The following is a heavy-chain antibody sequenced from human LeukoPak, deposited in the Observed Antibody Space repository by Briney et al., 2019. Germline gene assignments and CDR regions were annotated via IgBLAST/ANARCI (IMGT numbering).Heavy chain of an antibody. Sequence: PSGTLSLTCAVSGGSVSSSNWWSWVRQPPGKGLEWIGEIYHSVSTNYNPSLKSRVTISVDKSKNQFSLKLSSVTAADTAVYYCARDPEAYDILTGYSSVNWFDPWGQGTLVTVSS. CDR3: ARDPEAYDILTGYSSVNWFDP. J-gene: IGHJ5*02. V-gene: IGHV4-4*02. CDR2: IYHSVST. D-gene: IGHD3-9*01. CDR1: GGSVSSSNW.